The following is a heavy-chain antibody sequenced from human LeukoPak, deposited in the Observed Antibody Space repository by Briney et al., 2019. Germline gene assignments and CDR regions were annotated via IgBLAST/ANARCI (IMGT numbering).Heavy chain of an antibody. CDR2: ISAYNGNT. D-gene: IGHD4-17*01. V-gene: IGHV1-18*01. J-gene: IGHJ4*02. Sequence: GASVKVSCKASGYTFTSYGIIWLRQAPGQGLEWMGWISAYNGNTNYAQMFQSRVTMTTDTSTSTAYMELRSLRSDDTAVYYCARETTVTSQSFDYWGQGTLVTVSS. CDR1: GYTFTSYG. CDR3: ARETTVTSQSFDY.